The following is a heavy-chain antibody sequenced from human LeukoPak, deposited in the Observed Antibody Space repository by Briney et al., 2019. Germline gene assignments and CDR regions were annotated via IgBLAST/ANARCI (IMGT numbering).Heavy chain of an antibody. CDR3: ARHGCSGGSCYSVHQDTYYMDV. D-gene: IGHD2-15*01. J-gene: IGHJ6*03. CDR2: IYHSGTT. Sequence: SETLSLTCSISGGSISSRSYYWGWIRQPPGKGLEWIGSIYHSGTTYYNPSLKSRVTISVDTSKNQFSLKLSSVTAADTAVYYCARHGCSGGSCYSVHQDTYYMDVWGKGTTVTISS. CDR1: GGSISSRSYY. V-gene: IGHV4-39*01.